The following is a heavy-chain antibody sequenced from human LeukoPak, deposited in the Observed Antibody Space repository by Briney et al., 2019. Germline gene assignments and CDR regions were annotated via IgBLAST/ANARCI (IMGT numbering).Heavy chain of an antibody. J-gene: IGHJ4*02. CDR1: GGSISSGDYY. V-gene: IGHV4-30-4*08. CDR3: ARDRATCVWGSYRARESFDY. CDR2: IYYSGST. Sequence: SRTLSLTCTVSGGSISSGDYYWSWIRQPPGKGLEWIGYIYYSGSTYYNPSLKSRVTVSVDTSNNQFSLKLSSVTAADTAVYYGARDRATCVWGSYRARESFDYWGQGTLVTVSS. D-gene: IGHD3-16*02.